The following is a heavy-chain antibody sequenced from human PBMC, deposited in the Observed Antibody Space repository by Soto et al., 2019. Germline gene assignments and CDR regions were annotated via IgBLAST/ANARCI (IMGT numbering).Heavy chain of an antibody. CDR1: GGSISSYY. J-gene: IGHJ4*02. D-gene: IGHD3-10*01. CDR3: AGDRGCGGIPCDY. CDR2: IYYSGST. Sequence: SETLSLTCTVSGGSISSYYWSWIRQPPGKGLEWIGYIYYSGSTNYNPSLKSRVTISVDTSKNQFSLKLSSVTAADTAVYYCAGDRGCGGIPCDYWGQGTLLTVSS. V-gene: IGHV4-59*01.